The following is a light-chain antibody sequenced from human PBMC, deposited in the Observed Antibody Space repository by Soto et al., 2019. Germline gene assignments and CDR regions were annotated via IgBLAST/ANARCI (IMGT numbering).Light chain of an antibody. CDR1: QGISSY. CDR3: QQLNSYPIT. V-gene: IGKV1-9*01. J-gene: IGKJ5*01. CDR2: AAS. Sequence: DIQLSQSPSFLSASVGDRVTITCRASQGISSYLAWYQQKPGKAPKLLIYAASTLQSGVPSRFSGSGSGTEFTITISSLQSEDFATYYCQQLNSYPITFGQGTRLEIK.